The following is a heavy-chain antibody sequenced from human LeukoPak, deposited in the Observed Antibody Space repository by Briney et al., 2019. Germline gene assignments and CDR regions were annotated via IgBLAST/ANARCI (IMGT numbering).Heavy chain of an antibody. CDR1: GGSFSGDY. Sequence: SETLSLTCAVYGGSFSGDYWSWIRQPPGKGLEWIGEINHSGSTNYNPSLKSRVTISVDTSKNQFSLKLSSVTAADTAVYYCARAFSSWYGYWGQGTLVTVSS. V-gene: IGHV4-34*01. J-gene: IGHJ4*02. CDR3: ARAFSSWYGY. CDR2: INHSGST. D-gene: IGHD6-13*01.